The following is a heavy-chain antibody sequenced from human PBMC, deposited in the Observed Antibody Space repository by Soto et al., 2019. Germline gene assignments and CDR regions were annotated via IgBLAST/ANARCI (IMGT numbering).Heavy chain of an antibody. J-gene: IGHJ1*01. D-gene: IGHD1-7*01. Sequence: ASETLSLTCTVSGGSISSGGYYWSWIRQPAGRGLEWIGRITINGNTQKNPSFKSRVTMSIDTSRNHFSLNLQSATAADTALYYCARETGENWTYEAHWGPGTLVNVSS. V-gene: IGHV4-61*02. CDR1: GGSISSGGYY. CDR3: ARETGENWTYEAH. CDR2: ITINGNT.